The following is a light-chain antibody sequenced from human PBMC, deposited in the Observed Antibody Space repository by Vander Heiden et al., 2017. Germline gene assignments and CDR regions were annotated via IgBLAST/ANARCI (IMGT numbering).Light chain of an antibody. J-gene: IGKJ4*01. CDR1: QIVSAR. V-gene: IGKV3-11*01. Sequence: EIVLTQSPGPLSLSPGERATLSCRASQIVSARLAWYQHKPAQPPNLLIFDATNGATGTPARFGGSGSGTDFTLTISSLAPEDFAVYYCQHYINWPLTFGGGTKVEIK. CDR3: QHYINWPLT. CDR2: DAT.